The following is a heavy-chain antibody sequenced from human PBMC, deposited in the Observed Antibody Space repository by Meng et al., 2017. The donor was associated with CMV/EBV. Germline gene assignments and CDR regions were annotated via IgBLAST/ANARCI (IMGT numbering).Heavy chain of an antibody. J-gene: IGHJ4*02. CDR3: ASRPGYCSSTSCYRRSHFDY. V-gene: IGHV4-39*07. CDR2: IYYSGST. D-gene: IGHD2-2*01. Sequence: GSLRLSCTVSGGSISSSSYYWGWIRQPPGKGLERIGSIYYSGSTYYNPSLKSRVTISVDTSKNQFSLKLSSVTAADTAVYYCASRPGYCSSTSCYRRSHFDYWGQGTLVTVSS. CDR1: GGSISSSSYY.